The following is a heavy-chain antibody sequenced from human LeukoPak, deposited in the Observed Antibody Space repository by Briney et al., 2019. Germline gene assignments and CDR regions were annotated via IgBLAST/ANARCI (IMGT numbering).Heavy chain of an antibody. J-gene: IGHJ4*02. V-gene: IGHV3-48*03. D-gene: IGHD2-15*01. CDR1: GFTFSSYE. Sequence: GGSLRLSCAASGFTFSSYEMNWVRQAPGKGLEWVSYISSSGSTIYCADSVKGRFTISRDNAKNSLYLQMNSLRAEDTAVYYCARVGRLAFDYWGQGTLVTVSS. CDR2: ISSSGSTI. CDR3: ARVGRLAFDY.